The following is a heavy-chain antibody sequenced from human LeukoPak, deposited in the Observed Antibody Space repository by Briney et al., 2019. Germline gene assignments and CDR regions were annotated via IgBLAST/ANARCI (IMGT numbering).Heavy chain of an antibody. CDR3: ARGGVPGGFYGSFDY. Sequence: KPSETLSLTCTVSGGSISTYYWSWMRQPQGRGLEWIGYIYYSGSTNHNPSLQSRVTISVDTSKNQFSLKLNSVTAADTAVYYCARGGVPGGFYGSFDYWGQGTLVSVSS. CDR2: IYYSGST. J-gene: IGHJ4*02. CDR1: GGSISTYY. V-gene: IGHV4-59*01. D-gene: IGHD3-3*01.